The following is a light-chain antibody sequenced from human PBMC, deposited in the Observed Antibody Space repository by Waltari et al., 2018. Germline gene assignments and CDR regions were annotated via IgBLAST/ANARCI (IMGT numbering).Light chain of an antibody. CDR3: MQATHWPVT. Sequence: DVGLTQSPLSLPVTLGQPASISCSSSQSLVYTDGISYLNWFHHRPVQAPRRLIDMVSNRDSGVPDRFRGSGSGTDFTLMISSVEADDVGVYFCMQATHWPVTFGQGTRLEIK. V-gene: IGKV2-30*01. J-gene: IGKJ5*01. CDR2: MVS. CDR1: QSLVYTDGISY.